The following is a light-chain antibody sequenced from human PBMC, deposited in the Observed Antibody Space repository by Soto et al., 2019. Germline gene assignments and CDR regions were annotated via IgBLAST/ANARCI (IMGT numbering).Light chain of an antibody. J-gene: IGLJ3*02. CDR2: EVN. CDR3: PYNTSATPRV. Sequence: QSALTQPASVSASPGQSITISCTGTSSDVGGYNFVSWYQHHPGKAPKLMIYEVNNRPSGVSNRFSGSKSGNTASLTISGQQPEDEAYYYCPYNTSATPRVFGGGTKVTVL. CDR1: SSDVGGYNF. V-gene: IGLV2-14*01.